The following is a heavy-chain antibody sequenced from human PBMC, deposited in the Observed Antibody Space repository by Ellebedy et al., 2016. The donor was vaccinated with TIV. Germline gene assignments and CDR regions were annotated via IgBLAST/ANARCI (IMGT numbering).Heavy chain of an antibody. D-gene: IGHD2/OR15-2a*01. V-gene: IGHV4-4*07. CDR2: IYTGGST. CDR1: GGSMTYSY. CDR3: ANSAGFYGDGVFDI. Sequence: SETLSLXXTVSGGSMTYSYWSWIRQPAEKGLEWIGRIYTGGSTNYNPSLKNRLSMSVDTSTKKLSLRLTSVTAADTAVYYCANSAGFYGDGVFDIWGQGTMVIVSS. J-gene: IGHJ3*02.